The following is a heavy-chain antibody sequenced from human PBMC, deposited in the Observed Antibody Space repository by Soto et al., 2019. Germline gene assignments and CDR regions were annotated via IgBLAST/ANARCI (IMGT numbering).Heavy chain of an antibody. CDR2: MYNTVST. J-gene: IGHJ5*02. V-gene: IGHV4-59*12. CDR3: ARSLFP. CDR1: GGSIRGYY. Sequence: SETLSLTCTVSGGSIRGYYWSWIRQPPGNGLYWIGYMYNTVSTVXXPSFKSRXXISVDTSKNQXSLKLXSVTAADTAVYYCARSLFPWGQGTLVTVSS.